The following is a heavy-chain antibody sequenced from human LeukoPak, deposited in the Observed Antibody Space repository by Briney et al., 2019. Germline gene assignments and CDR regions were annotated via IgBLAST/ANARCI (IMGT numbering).Heavy chain of an antibody. CDR3: AIRINSGSYYSIRIDFDY. D-gene: IGHD3-10*01. V-gene: IGHV3-23*01. CDR2: ISGSTSST. CDR1: GFTFSSYA. J-gene: IGHJ4*02. Sequence: GGSLRLSCAASGFTFSSYAMSWVRQAPGKGLEWVSTISGSTSSTYYADSVKGRFTISRDNSKNTLYLQMNSLRAEDTAVYYCAIRINSGSYYSIRIDFDYWGQGTLVTVSS.